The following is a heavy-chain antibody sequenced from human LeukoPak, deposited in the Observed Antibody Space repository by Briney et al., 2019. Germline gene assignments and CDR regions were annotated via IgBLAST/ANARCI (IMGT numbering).Heavy chain of an antibody. CDR2: IYTSGST. Sequence: PSQTLSLTCTVSGGSISSGSYYWSWIRQPAGKGLEWIGRIYTSGSTNYNPSLKSRVTISVDTSKNQFSLKLSSVTAADTAVYYCARTGPRFVDSSSGWFDPWGQGTLVTVSS. D-gene: IGHD3-22*01. CDR3: ARTGPRFVDSSSGWFDP. J-gene: IGHJ5*02. CDR1: GGSISSGSYY. V-gene: IGHV4-61*02.